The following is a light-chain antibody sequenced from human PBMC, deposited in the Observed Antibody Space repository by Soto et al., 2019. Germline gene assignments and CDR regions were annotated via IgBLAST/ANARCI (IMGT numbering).Light chain of an antibody. V-gene: IGLV1-40*01. Sequence: QPVLTQPPSVSGAPGQRVTISCTGSTSNMGAGYDVHWYQQVPGTAPKLLIYGNNNRPSGVPDRFSGSKSGTSASLAITGLQTEDEADYYCCSYVGSDTYVIFGGGTKLTVL. CDR3: CSYVGSDTYVI. J-gene: IGLJ2*01. CDR2: GNN. CDR1: TSNMGAGYD.